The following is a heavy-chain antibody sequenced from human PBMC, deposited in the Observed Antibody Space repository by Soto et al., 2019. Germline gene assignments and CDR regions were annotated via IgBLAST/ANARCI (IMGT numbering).Heavy chain of an antibody. V-gene: IGHV3-64*01. CDR2: ISSNGGST. Sequence: EVQLVESGRGLVQPGGSLRLSCAASGFTFSSYAMHWVRQAPGKGLESVSAISSNGGSTYYANSVKGRFTISRDNSKNTLYLQMGSLRAEDMAVYYCARVGSTVTTNWYFDLWGRGTLVTVSS. CDR3: ARVGSTVTTNWYFDL. D-gene: IGHD4-17*01. CDR1: GFTFSSYA. J-gene: IGHJ2*01.